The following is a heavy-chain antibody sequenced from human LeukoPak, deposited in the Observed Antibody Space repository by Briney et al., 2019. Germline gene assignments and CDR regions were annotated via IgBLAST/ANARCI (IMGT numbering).Heavy chain of an antibody. V-gene: IGHV4-39*01. Sequence: SETLSLTCTVPGGSISSSSYYWGWIRHPPGQGLEWLGSIYYSGSTYYNPSLKTRVPISVDTSKNQFSLKLSSVTAADTAVYYCERLLTMVRGVINWIDPWGQGTLVTVSS. D-gene: IGHD3-10*01. CDR1: GGSISSSSYY. J-gene: IGHJ5*02. CDR3: ERLLTMVRGVINWIDP. CDR2: IYYSGST.